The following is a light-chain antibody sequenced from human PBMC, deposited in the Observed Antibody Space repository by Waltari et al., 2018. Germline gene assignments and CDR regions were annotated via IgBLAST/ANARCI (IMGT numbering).Light chain of an antibody. V-gene: IGKV3-11*01. CDR3: QQRSDWPIT. CDR2: DTS. CDR1: QGVADY. Sequence: SPATLSLSPGERATLSCRASQGVADYLAWYLQKPGQAPRLLIYDTSNRATGVPARFSGSGSGTDFTLTISSLEPEDFAVYYCQQRSDWPITFGQGTRLEIK. J-gene: IGKJ5*01.